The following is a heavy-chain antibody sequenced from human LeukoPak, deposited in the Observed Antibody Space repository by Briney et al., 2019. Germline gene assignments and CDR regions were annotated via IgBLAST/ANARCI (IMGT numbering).Heavy chain of an antibody. CDR3: AREYSSSWPYYYYGKDV. D-gene: IGHD6-13*01. J-gene: IGHJ6*04. V-gene: IGHV3-21*01. Sequence: PGGPLRLSCAASGFTFSRYSMNWLRQAPGKGLEGVSSISSSSSYIYYADPMKGRFTISRDNAKNSLYLQMNSLRAEDTAVYYCAREYSSSWPYYYYGKDVWGKGTTVTVSS. CDR1: GFTFSRYS. CDR2: ISSSSSYI.